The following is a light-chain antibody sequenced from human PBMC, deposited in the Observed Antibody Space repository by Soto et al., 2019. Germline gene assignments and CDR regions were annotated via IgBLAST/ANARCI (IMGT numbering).Light chain of an antibody. J-gene: IGKJ1*01. Sequence: IVLTPSQITLSSSLSQRPAAYLPSSQRVSGGFLAWYQQKPGQAPRLLIYRTSNRATGIPDRFSGSGSGTDFTLTISRLEPEDFAVYWCQQYDSSPRTFGQGTKVDIK. CDR1: QRVSGGF. CDR2: RTS. V-gene: IGKV3-20*01. CDR3: QQYDSSPRT.